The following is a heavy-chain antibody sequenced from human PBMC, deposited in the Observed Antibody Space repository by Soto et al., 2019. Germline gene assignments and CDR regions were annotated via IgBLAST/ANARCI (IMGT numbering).Heavy chain of an antibody. J-gene: IGHJ4*02. CDR3: AKKTSGVGATDLADY. CDR1: GFTFSSYS. Sequence: GGSLRLSCAASGFTFSSYSMTWVRQAPGKGLDWVSAIGGSGGSTYYADSVKGRFTISRDNSKNTLYLEMSSLRVEDTAVYYCAKKTSGVGATDLADYWGQGTLATVSS. D-gene: IGHD1-26*01. V-gene: IGHV3-23*01. CDR2: IGGSGGST.